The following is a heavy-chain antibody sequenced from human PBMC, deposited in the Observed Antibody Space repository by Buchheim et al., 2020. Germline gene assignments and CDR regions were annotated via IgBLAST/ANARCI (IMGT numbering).Heavy chain of an antibody. CDR1: GFTFSSYW. J-gene: IGHJ6*02. V-gene: IGHV3-7*01. Sequence: EVQLVESGGGLVQPGGSLRLSCAASGFTFSSYWMSWVRQAPGKGLEWVANIKQDGSEKYYVDSVKGRFTISRDNAKNSLYLQMNSLRAEDTAVYYCARVLRTYYDFWRGYLYGMDVWGQGTT. D-gene: IGHD3-3*01. CDR3: ARVLRTYYDFWRGYLYGMDV. CDR2: IKQDGSEK.